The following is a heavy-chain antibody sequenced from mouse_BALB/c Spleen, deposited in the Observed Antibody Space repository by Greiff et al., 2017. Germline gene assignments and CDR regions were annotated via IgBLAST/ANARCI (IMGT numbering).Heavy chain of an antibody. CDR3: ARCYDGYYYAMDY. J-gene: IGHJ4*01. D-gene: IGHD2-3*01. CDR1: GFTFTDYY. CDR2: IRNKANGYTT. Sequence: DVQLVESGGGLVQPGGSLRLSCATSGFTFTDYYMSWVRQPPGKALEWLGFIRNKANGYTTEYSASVKGRFTISRDNSQSILYLQMNTLRAEDSATYYCARCYDGYYYAMDYWGQGTSVTVSS. V-gene: IGHV7-3*02.